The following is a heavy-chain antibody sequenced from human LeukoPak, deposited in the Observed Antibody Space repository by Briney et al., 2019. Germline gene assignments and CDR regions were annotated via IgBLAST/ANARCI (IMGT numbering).Heavy chain of an antibody. Sequence: GGSLRLSCAASGFTFSSYWMNWVRQAPGKGLEWVGNIKQGGSEKDYVDSVKGRFTITRDNAKNALYLQMNSLRAEYTAVYFCARVSSLAAAGFFDYWGQGILVTVSS. V-gene: IGHV3-7*01. J-gene: IGHJ4*02. CDR3: ARVSSLAAAGFFDY. CDR1: GFTFSSYW. D-gene: IGHD6-25*01. CDR2: IKQGGSEK.